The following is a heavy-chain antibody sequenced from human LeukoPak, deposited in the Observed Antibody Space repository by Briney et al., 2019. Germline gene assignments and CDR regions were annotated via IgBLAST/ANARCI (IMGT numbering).Heavy chain of an antibody. CDR3: AKDNRGYFDF. D-gene: IGHD3-16*01. J-gene: IGHJ4*02. CDR1: GFTFYSYG. Sequence: VGSLRLSCAASGFTFYSYGMHWVRQGPGKGLEWVALISYNGRNNYYADSVKGRFTISRDNSKNTLYLQVSSLRTEDTAIYFCAKDNRGYFDFWGQGTLVTVSS. CDR2: ISYNGRNN. V-gene: IGHV3-30*18.